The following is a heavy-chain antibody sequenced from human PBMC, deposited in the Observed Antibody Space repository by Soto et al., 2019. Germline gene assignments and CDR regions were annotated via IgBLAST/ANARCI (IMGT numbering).Heavy chain of an antibody. CDR1: GFTFSSSV. V-gene: IGHV1-58*02. J-gene: IGHJ6*02. CDR3: ARDDATHCGDDCYRYFYYGMDV. Sequence: SVKVSCKASGFTFSSSVIQWVRQARGQRLEWIGWIVVGSGNTNYARKFEERVTITRDKSSGTAYMELRSLGAEDTAVYYCARDDATHCGDDCYRYFYYGMDVWG. CDR2: IVVGSGNT. D-gene: IGHD2-21*02.